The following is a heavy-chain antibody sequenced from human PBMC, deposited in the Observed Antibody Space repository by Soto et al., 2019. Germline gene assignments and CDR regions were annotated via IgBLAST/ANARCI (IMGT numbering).Heavy chain of an antibody. V-gene: IGHV3-30-3*01. CDR3: ARDSYGMDV. J-gene: IGHJ6*02. CDR2: ISYDGNNN. Sequence: QAQLVESGGGVVQPGRSLRLSCAASGFTFSNYAMHWVRQAPGKGLEWVAVISYDGNNNYYADSVKGRFTISRDNSKNTPYGHMNSLRAEDTAVYYCARDSYGMDVWGPGTTVTVSS. CDR1: GFTFSNYA.